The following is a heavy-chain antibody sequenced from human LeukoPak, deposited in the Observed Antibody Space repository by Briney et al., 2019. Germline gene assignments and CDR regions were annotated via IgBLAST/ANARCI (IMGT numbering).Heavy chain of an antibody. CDR2: IYHSGST. CDR1: GYSLSSGYS. V-gene: IGHV4-38-2*01. CDR3: ARGTYSSFGY. Sequence: SETLSLTCAVSGYSLSSGYSWGWIRQPPGKGLEWIGRIYHSGSTYYNPSLKSRVPIPVDTPKNQISLKLSTVTAADTAVYYCARGTYSSFGYWGQGTLVTVSS. J-gene: IGHJ4*02. D-gene: IGHD6-6*01.